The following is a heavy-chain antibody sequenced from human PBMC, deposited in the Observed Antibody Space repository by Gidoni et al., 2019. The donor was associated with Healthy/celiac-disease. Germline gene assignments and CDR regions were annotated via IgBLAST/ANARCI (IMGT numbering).Heavy chain of an antibody. CDR2: INPNGGST. CDR1: GYTFTSYY. D-gene: IGHD6-19*01. CDR3: GKGREAWLVQGIDY. J-gene: IGHJ4*02. Sequence: QVQLVQSGAEVKKPGASVKVSCKASGYTFTSYYMHWVRQAPGQGLEWMGIINPNGGSTSYAQKFQGKVTMNKDTSTSTVYMELGRLGSEDTGVYYCGKGREAWLVQGIDYRGQGTLVTVSS. V-gene: IGHV1-46*01.